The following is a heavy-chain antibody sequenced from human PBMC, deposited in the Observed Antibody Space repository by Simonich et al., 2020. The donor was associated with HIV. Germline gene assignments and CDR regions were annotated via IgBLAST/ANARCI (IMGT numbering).Heavy chain of an antibody. Sequence: QVQLQQWGAGLLKPSETLSLTCAVYGGSFSGYYWSWIRQPPGKGLEWIGEINHSGSTNYNPSLKRRVTISLDTSKNQFSRNLASVTASDTAVYYCASITGTTFRVSYWGQGTLVTVSS. D-gene: IGHD1-7*01. V-gene: IGHV4-34*01. CDR2: INHSGST. J-gene: IGHJ4*02. CDR3: ASITGTTFRVSY. CDR1: GGSFSGYY.